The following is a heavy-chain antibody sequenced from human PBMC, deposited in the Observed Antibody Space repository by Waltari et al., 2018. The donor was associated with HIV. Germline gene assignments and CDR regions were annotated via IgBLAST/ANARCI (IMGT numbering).Heavy chain of an antibody. CDR2: IYTSGST. J-gene: IGHJ4*02. V-gene: IGHV4-61*02. CDR1: GGSISSGSYY. D-gene: IGHD5-12*01. Sequence: QVQLQESGPGLVKPSQTLSLTCTVSGGSISSGSYYWSWIRQPAGKGLEWIGRIYTSGSTNYNPSLKSRVTISVDTSKNQFSLKLSSVTAADTAVYYCAARRDGYNRDYWGQGTLVTVSS. CDR3: AARRDGYNRDY.